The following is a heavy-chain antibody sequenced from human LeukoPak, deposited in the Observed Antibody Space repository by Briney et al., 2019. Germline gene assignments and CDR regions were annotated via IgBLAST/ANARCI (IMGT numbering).Heavy chain of an antibody. CDR2: IIPIFGTA. CDR1: GGTFSSYA. CDR3: ARDAQSAEYSGYNWFDP. D-gene: IGHD6-6*01. V-gene: IGHV1-69*13. J-gene: IGHJ5*02. Sequence: SVKVSCKASGGTFSSYAISWVRQAPGQGLEWMGGIIPIFGTANYAQKFQGRVTITADESTSTAYMELSSLRSEDTAVYYCARDAQSAEYSGYNWFDPWGQGTLVTVSS.